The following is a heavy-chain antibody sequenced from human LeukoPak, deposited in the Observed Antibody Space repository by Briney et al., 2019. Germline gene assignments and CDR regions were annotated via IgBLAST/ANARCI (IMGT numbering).Heavy chain of an antibody. CDR3: ARGTPEGYYYGMDV. CDR2: INPNSGGT. Sequence: ASVKVSCKASGYTFTSYYMHWVRQAPGQGLEWMGWINPNSGGTNYAQKFQGWVTMTRDTSISTAYMELSRLRSDDTAVYYCARGTPEGYYYGMDVWGQGTTVTVSS. V-gene: IGHV1-2*04. CDR1: GYTFTSYY. J-gene: IGHJ6*02.